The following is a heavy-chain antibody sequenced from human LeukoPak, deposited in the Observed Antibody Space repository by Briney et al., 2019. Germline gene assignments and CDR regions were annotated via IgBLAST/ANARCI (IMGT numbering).Heavy chain of an antibody. CDR2: INPNSGGT. CDR1: GYTFTGYY. V-gene: IGHV1-2*06. CDR3: ARGYSGYDYVFSY. Sequence: ASVKVSCKASGYTFTGYYMHWVRQAHGQGLEWMGRINPNSGGTNYAQKFQGRVTMTRDTSISTAYMELSRLRSDDTAVYYCARGYSGYDYVFSYWGQGTLVTVSS. J-gene: IGHJ4*02. D-gene: IGHD5-12*01.